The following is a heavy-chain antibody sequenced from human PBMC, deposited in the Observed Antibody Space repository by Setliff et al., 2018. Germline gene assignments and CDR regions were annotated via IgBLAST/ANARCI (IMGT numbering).Heavy chain of an antibody. D-gene: IGHD6-13*01. CDR2: IHYGGGHI. Sequence: GGSLRLSCATSGFTFSTSAMHWLRQSPDNRLEWLAYIHYGGGHIQYADSVKGRFTVSRDNAMDTLFLQMNGLTTDDTAKYFCARELIYTSSWYDVYWGQGTLVTVSS. CDR3: ARELIYTSSWYDVY. CDR1: GFTFSTSA. V-gene: IGHV3-30*02. J-gene: IGHJ4*02.